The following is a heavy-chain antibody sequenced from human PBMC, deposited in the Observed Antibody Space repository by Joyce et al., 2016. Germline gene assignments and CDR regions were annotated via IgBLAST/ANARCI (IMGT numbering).Heavy chain of an antibody. Sequence: QVQLVESGGGVVQPGMSLRLSCAASGLTLSNSGVDWVRQAPGKGLEWGAVKSYYGIYKYYADSVKGRFTISRDNSKNTVFLEMNSLRTEDTAVYYCAKILTATYSSGWFLDYWGQGTLVTVSS. J-gene: IGHJ4*02. CDR2: KSYYGIYK. V-gene: IGHV3-30*18. CDR1: GLTLSNSG. CDR3: AKILTATYSSGWFLDY. D-gene: IGHD6-25*01.